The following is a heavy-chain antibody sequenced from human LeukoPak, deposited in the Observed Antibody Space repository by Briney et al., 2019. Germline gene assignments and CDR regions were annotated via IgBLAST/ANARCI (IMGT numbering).Heavy chain of an antibody. Sequence: GGSLRLSCAASGFTFDDYAMHWVRQAPGKGLEWVSGISWNSGSIGYADSVKGRFTISRDNAKNSLYLRMNSLRAEDTALYYCAKDGGSYYDSSGYPDYWGQGTLVTVSS. CDR1: GFTFDDYA. V-gene: IGHV3-9*01. CDR2: ISWNSGSI. J-gene: IGHJ4*02. CDR3: AKDGGSYYDSSGYPDY. D-gene: IGHD3-22*01.